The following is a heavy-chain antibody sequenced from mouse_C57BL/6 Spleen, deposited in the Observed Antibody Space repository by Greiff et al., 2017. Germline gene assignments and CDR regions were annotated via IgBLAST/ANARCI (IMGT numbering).Heavy chain of an antibody. CDR3: ARVRYYGSSDWYFDV. V-gene: IGHV1-55*01. D-gene: IGHD1-1*01. Sequence: QVQLQQPGAELVKPGASVKMSCKASGYTFTSYWITWVKQRPGQGLEWIGDIYPGSGSTNYNEKFKSKATLTVDTSSSTAYMQLSSLTSEDSAVYYCARVRYYGSSDWYFDVWGTGTTVTVSS. CDR2: IYPGSGST. J-gene: IGHJ1*03. CDR1: GYTFTSYW.